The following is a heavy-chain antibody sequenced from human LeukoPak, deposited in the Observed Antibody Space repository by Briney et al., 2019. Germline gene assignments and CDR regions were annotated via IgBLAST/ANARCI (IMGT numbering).Heavy chain of an antibody. CDR2: INPNSGGT. D-gene: IGHD2-2*01. V-gene: IGHV1-2*02. Sequence: RGSSVKVSCKASGYTFTGYYMHWVRQAPGQGLEWMGWINPNSGGTNYAQKFQGRVTMTRDTSISTAYMELSRLRSDDTAVYYCARGHIVVVPTNWFDPWGQGTLVTVSS. CDR1: GYTFTGYY. CDR3: ARGHIVVVPTNWFDP. J-gene: IGHJ5*02.